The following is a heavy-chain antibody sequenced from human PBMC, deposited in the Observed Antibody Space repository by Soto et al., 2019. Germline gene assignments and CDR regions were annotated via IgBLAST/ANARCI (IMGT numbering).Heavy chain of an antibody. J-gene: IGHJ6*02. Sequence: GSLRLPSAPSGFTFSSYSMNCVRRTLRNGLDCVSSISSSSSYIYYADSVKGRFTISSDNAKNSLYLQMNSLRAEDTAVYYCARLTCSSTSCQTYYYYYYGMDVWGPGPTVTVSS. D-gene: IGHD2-2*01. CDR2: ISSSSSYI. V-gene: IGHV3-21*01. CDR1: GFTFSSYS. CDR3: ARLTCSSTSCQTYYYYYYGMDV.